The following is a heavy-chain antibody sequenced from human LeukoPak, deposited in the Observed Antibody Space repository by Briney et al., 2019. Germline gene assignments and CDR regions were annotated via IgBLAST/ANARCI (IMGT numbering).Heavy chain of an antibody. Sequence: GESLKISCKGSGYSFTSYWIGWVRQMPGKGLEWMGIIYPGDSDTRYSPSFQGQVTISADKSVSTAYLQWSSLKASDTAMYYCARLLDYYDSSGYPYYFDYWGQGTLVTVSS. D-gene: IGHD3-22*01. J-gene: IGHJ4*02. V-gene: IGHV5-51*01. CDR1: GYSFTSYW. CDR3: ARLLDYYDSSGYPYYFDY. CDR2: IYPGDSDT.